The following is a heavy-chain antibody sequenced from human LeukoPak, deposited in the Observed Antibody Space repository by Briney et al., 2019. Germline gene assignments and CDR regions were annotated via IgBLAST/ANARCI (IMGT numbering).Heavy chain of an antibody. CDR1: GFTVSSNY. CDR3: ASGPGYSSNLGDDY. J-gene: IGHJ4*02. CDR2: IYSGGST. V-gene: IGHV3-66*01. Sequence: GGSLRLSCAASGFTVSSNYMSWVRQAPGKGLEWVSVIYSGGSTYYADSVKGRFTISRDNSKNTLYLQMNSLRAEDTAVYYCASGPGYSSNLGDDYWGQGTLVTVSS. D-gene: IGHD6-13*01.